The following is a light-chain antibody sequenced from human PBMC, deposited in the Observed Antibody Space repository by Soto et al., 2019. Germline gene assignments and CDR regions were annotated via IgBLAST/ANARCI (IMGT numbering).Light chain of an antibody. CDR1: QGFTNY. CDR2: AAS. J-gene: IGKJ1*01. V-gene: IGKV1-39*01. CDR3: QQSYSTPRT. Sequence: DFQMTQYPSSLSASVGDTFTLTCLASQGFTNYLAWYQQKPGKAPRLLIYAASTLQSGVTSRFSGSGSGTDFTLTISSLQPEDFATYYCQQSYSTPRTVGQGTKVDIK.